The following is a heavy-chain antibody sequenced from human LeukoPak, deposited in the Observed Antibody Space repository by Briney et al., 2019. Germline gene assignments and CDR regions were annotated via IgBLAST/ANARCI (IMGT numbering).Heavy chain of an antibody. V-gene: IGHV4-4*09. J-gene: IGHJ4*02. Sequence: PLETLSLTCTVSSGSINSYCWSWIRQPPGKGQKWIGYFSPSGSTNYNPSLKSRVTISVDTSKNQFSLRLSSVTAADTAMYFCAGHRSVNGWYAYWGQGTLVTVSS. D-gene: IGHD6-19*01. CDR1: SGSINSYC. CDR3: AGHRSVNGWYAY. CDR2: FSPSGST.